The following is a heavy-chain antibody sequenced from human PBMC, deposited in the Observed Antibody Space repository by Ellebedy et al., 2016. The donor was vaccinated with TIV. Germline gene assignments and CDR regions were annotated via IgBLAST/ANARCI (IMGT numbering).Heavy chain of an antibody. J-gene: IGHJ4*02. CDR1: GFSFSAYA. D-gene: IGHD5-12*01. CDR2: ISGSGATT. CDR3: AKISTTLATPFDF. Sequence: GESLKISCAASGFSFSAYALGWVRQAPGKGLEWVSTISGSGATTYYAASVKGRFTISRDNSEKTVSVHMSRLRTEDTAIYYCAKISTTLATPFDFWGQGTLVTVSS. V-gene: IGHV3-23*01.